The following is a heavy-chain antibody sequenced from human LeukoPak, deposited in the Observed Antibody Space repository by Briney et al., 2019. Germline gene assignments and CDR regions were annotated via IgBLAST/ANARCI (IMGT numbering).Heavy chain of an antibody. CDR1: GYSFTSYW. J-gene: IGHJ4*02. CDR2: IYSYNGNT. V-gene: IGHV1-18*04. CDR3: ARLKNYGDYGY. Sequence: GESLKISCKGSGYSFTSYWIGWVRQAPGQGLEWVGWIYSYNGNTNYAQKFQGRVTMTTDTSTSIAYMELRSLTSDDTAVYYCARLKNYGDYGYWGQGTLVTVSS. D-gene: IGHD4-17*01.